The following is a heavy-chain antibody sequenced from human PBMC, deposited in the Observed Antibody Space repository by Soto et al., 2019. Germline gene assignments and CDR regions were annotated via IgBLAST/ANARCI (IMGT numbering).Heavy chain of an antibody. CDR3: ARVLSGGCKFLVSFGRNFED. CDR2: MNPNSGNT. J-gene: IGHJ4*02. CDR1: GYTFTSYD. V-gene: IGHV1-8*01. D-gene: IGHD2-15*01. Sequence: ASVKVSCKASGYTFTSYDINWVRQATGQGLEWMGWMNPNSGNTGYAQKFQGRVTMTRNTSISTAYMELSSLRSEDTAVYYCARVLSGGCKFLVSFGRNFEDWGQGTPVTVSS.